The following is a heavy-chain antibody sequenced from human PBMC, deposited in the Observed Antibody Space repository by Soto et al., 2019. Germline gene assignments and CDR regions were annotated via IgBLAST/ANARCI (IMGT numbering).Heavy chain of an antibody. CDR3: AKGGAIVAAGTRVYLYNAMDV. Sequence: QVQLVQSGTEVKRPGDSVKVSCKASGYTFTGYYVHWVRQAPGQGLEWMGWINPNSGDTYLAQRFQGRVTMTRDMSIGTAYMELRGLTSDDTAEYYCAKGGAIVAAGTRVYLYNAMDVWGQGTTVTVSS. V-gene: IGHV1-2*02. D-gene: IGHD1-26*01. CDR1: GYTFTGYY. J-gene: IGHJ6*02. CDR2: INPNSGDT.